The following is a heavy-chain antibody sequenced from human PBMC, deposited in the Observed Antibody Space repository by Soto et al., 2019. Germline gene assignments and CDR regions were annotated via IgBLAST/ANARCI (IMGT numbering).Heavy chain of an antibody. D-gene: IGHD3-3*01. CDR1: GFAFSTYG. V-gene: IGHV3-30*18. CDR2: ISYDGSNK. CDR3: AKDYVMEWLRYYYGMDV. J-gene: IGHJ6*02. Sequence: QVQLVESGGGVVQPGRSLRLSCAASGFAFSTYGMHWVRQAPGKGLEWVAVISYDGSNKYYTDSVKGRFTISRDNSENTLFLQLNRLRAEHTAVYYCAKDYVMEWLRYYYGMDVWGQGTTVTVSS.